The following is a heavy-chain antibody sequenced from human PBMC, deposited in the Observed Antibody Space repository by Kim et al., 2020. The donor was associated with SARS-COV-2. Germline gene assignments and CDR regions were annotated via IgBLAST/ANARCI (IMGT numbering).Heavy chain of an antibody. CDR3: ARDSRIAAAGWWFDP. D-gene: IGHD6-13*01. J-gene: IGHJ5*02. CDR1: GGSISSGGYY. CDR2: IYYSGST. Sequence: SETLSLTCTVSGGSISSGGYYWSWIRQHPGKGLEWIGYIYYSGSTYYNPSLKSRVTISVDTSKNQFSLKLSSVTAADTAVYYCARDSRIAAAGWWFDPWGQGTLVTVSS. V-gene: IGHV4-31*03.